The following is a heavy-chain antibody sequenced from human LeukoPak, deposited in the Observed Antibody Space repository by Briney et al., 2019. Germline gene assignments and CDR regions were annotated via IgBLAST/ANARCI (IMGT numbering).Heavy chain of an antibody. J-gene: IGHJ4*02. D-gene: IGHD6-19*01. CDR1: GGSVSNYY. CDR3: AKLVSSDWVGY. CDR2: MYFSGIT. V-gene: IGHV4-59*08. Sequence: SETLSLTCTVSGGSVSNYYWSWLRQPPGKGLEWIGYMYFSGITNYNPSLKSRVTMSVDTSKNQFSLKLTSVTAADTAVYYCAKLVSSDWVGYWGQGTLVTVSS.